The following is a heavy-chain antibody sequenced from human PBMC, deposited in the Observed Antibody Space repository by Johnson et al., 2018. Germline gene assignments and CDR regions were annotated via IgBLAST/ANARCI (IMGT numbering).Heavy chain of an antibody. J-gene: IGHJ4*02. CDR2: ISYDGSNQ. CDR1: GFTFSSYG. D-gene: IGHD6-13*01. CDR3: AKDFGAAVAGNFDH. V-gene: IGHV3-30*18. Sequence: VQLVESGGGVVQXGRSXRLXCVVSGFTFSSYGMPWVRQAPGKGLGWVAIISYDGSNQYYADSVKGRFTIPRDNSKKTLYLQMNSLGAEATDGYYGAKDFGAAVAGNFDHWGQGTLVTGSS.